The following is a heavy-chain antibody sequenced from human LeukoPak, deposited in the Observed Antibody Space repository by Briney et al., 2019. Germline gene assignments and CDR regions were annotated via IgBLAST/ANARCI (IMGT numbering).Heavy chain of an antibody. CDR3: ARERGGSSVDY. CDR2: IYYSGST. V-gene: IGHV4-59*12. J-gene: IGHJ4*02. CDR1: GGSISSYY. Sequence: PSETLSLTCTVSGGSISSYYWSWIRQPPGKGLEWIGSIYYSGSTYYNPSLKSRVTISVDTSKNQFSLKLSSVTAADTAVYYCARERGGSSVDYWGQGTLVTVSS. D-gene: IGHD1-26*01.